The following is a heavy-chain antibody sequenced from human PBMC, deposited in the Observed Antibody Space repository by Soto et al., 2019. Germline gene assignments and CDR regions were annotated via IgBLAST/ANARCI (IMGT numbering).Heavy chain of an antibody. V-gene: IGHV1-8*01. J-gene: IGHJ3*02. CDR1: VYTFTSYD. CDR3: ATEAHYGWDAFDI. CDR2: MNPNSGNT. Sequence: VXSVKVSCKASVYTFTSYDINWVRQATGQGLEWMGWMNPNSGNTGYAQKFQGRVTMTRNTSISTAYMELSSLRSEDTAVYYCATEAHYGWDAFDIWGQGTMVTGSS. D-gene: IGHD3-16*01.